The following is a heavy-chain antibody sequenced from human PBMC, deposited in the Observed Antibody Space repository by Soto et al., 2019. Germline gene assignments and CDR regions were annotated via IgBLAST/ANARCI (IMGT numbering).Heavy chain of an antibody. CDR3: AVFIVGTIRVFDF. CDR1: GGSITNTNYY. Sequence: SETLSLTCTVSGGSITNTNYYSACIRHPPGKGLERIESLYFSGGPDYSPSLKSRVTISVDTSKNQFSLKLSSVTAADTAVYCCAVFIVGTIRVFDFWGRGTLVTVSS. D-gene: IGHD1-26*01. J-gene: IGHJ4*02. CDR2: LYFSGGP. V-gene: IGHV4-39*01.